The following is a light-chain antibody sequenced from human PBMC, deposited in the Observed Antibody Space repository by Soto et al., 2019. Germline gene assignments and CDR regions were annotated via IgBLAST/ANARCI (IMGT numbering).Light chain of an antibody. CDR2: DAS. Sequence: EIVLTQSPATLSLSPGERANLSCRASQTFSSHLAWYQEKPGQAPRLLIYDASKSATGIPARFSGRGSGTDFTLTISSLEPEDFAVYYCQQRSNWPPVITFGQGTRLEIK. V-gene: IGKV3-11*01. CDR1: QTFSSH. CDR3: QQRSNWPPVIT. J-gene: IGKJ5*01.